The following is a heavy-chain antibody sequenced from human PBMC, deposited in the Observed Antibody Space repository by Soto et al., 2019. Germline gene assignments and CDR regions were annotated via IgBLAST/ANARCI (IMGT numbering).Heavy chain of an antibody. V-gene: IGHV4-30-4*01. J-gene: IGHJ6*02. Sequence: SETLSLTCTVSGGSISSGDYYWSWIRQPPGKGLEWIGYIYYSGSTYYNPSPKSRVTISVDTSKNQFSLKLSSVTAADTAVYYCARQYYYGSGNEFYYYYGMDVWGQGTTVTSP. D-gene: IGHD3-10*01. CDR3: ARQYYYGSGNEFYYYYGMDV. CDR2: IYYSGST. CDR1: GGSISSGDYY.